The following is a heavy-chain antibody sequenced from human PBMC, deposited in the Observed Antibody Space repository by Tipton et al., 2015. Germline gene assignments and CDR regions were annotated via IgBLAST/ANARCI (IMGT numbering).Heavy chain of an antibody. D-gene: IGHD6-19*01. V-gene: IGHV1-69*01. CDR3: ARDSGVAVAGLEPDY. Sequence: QLVQSGAEVKPPGSSVKVSCKASGDSFSRYTISWVRQAPGQGLEWMGGIIPIFGATNYAQKFQGRVTVSADESTGTAYMELRSLRSDDTAVYYCARDSGVAVAGLEPDYWGQGTLVTVSS. CDR1: GDSFSRYT. CDR2: IIPIFGAT. J-gene: IGHJ4*02.